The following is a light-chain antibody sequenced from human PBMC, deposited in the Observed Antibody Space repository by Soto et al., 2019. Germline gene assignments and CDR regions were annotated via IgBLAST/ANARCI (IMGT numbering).Light chain of an antibody. CDR1: QSVSSY. J-gene: IGKJ1*01. Sequence: EIVLTQSPATLSLSPGERATLSCRASQSVSSYLAWYQQKPGQAPRLLIYDASNRATGIPARFSGSGARTDFTLTISSLEPEDFAVYYCQQRRTFGPGTKVEIK. CDR3: QQRRT. V-gene: IGKV3-11*01. CDR2: DAS.